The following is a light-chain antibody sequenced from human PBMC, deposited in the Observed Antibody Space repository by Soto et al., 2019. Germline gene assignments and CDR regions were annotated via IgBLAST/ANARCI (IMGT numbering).Light chain of an antibody. V-gene: IGLV1-44*01. CDR1: TSNIGSNT. CDR3: AAWDASLSGSV. J-gene: IGLJ1*01. CDR2: SNN. Sequence: QAVVTQPPSASGTPGQRVTISCSGSTSNIGSNTVNWYQQLPGTAPKLLIYSNNQRPSGVPDRFSGSKSCTSASLAISGLQSEDQAHYYCAAWDASLSGSVFGTGTKLPVL.